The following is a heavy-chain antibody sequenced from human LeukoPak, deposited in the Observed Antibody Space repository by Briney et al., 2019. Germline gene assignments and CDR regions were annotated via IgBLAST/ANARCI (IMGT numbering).Heavy chain of an antibody. J-gene: IGHJ3*02. D-gene: IGHD3-16*01. CDR1: GGSISSYY. V-gene: IGHV4-59*08. Sequence: PSETLSLTCTVSGGSISSYYWSWIRQPPGKGLEWTGYIYNSGNTNYNPSLKSRVTISVDTSKSQFSLKLSSVTAADTAMYYCARPLKGGSPWYAFDIWGKGTMVTAS. CDR3: ARPLKGGSPWYAFDI. CDR2: IYNSGNT.